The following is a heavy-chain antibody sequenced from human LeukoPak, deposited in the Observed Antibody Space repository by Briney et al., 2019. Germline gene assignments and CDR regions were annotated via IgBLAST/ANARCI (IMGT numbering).Heavy chain of an antibody. V-gene: IGHV4-30-4*08. CDR3: ARGIADRYNWFDP. J-gene: IGHJ5*02. CDR2: IHPSGRL. D-gene: IGHD6-13*01. Sequence: SETLSLTCTVSGASFSSGDQYWNWIRQSPGKGLEWIGSIHPSGRLYNNPSLESRVTISIDTSKNQFSLNLNSVTAADTAVYYCARGIADRYNWFDPWGQGILVTVSS. CDR1: GASFSSGDQY.